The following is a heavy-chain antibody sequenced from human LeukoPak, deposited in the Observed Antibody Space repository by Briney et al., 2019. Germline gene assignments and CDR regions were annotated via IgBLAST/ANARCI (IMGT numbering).Heavy chain of an antibody. D-gene: IGHD6-19*01. J-gene: IGHJ5*02. CDR3: ARTGDSSGWYGSRNNWFDP. CDR1: GFTVSSNY. Sequence: PGGSLRLSCAASGFTVSSNYMSWVRQAPGKGLEWVSVIYSGGSTYYADSVKGRFTISRDNSKNTLYLQMNSLRAEDTAVYYCARTGDSSGWYGSRNNWFDPWGQGTLVTVSS. CDR2: IYSGGST. V-gene: IGHV3-66*01.